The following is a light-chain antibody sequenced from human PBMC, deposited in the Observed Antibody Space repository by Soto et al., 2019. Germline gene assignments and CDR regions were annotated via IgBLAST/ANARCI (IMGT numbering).Light chain of an antibody. CDR1: VLAKKY. Sequence: SYELIQPSSVSVSPGQTARITCSGDVLAKKYARWFQQKPGQAPVEVIYKDTERPSGIPERFSGSSSGTTVTLTISGAQVEDEADYYCFSAADNNLVFGGGTKVTVL. CDR3: FSAADNNLV. CDR2: KDT. V-gene: IGLV3-27*01. J-gene: IGLJ2*01.